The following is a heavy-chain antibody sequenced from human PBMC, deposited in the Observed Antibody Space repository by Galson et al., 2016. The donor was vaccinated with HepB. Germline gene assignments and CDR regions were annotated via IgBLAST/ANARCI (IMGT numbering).Heavy chain of an antibody. Sequence: SLRLSCAAAGFDFGDSFMNWIRQAPGKGLEWLAYISESGFTTYYADSVKGRFTISRDNAKTSLYLQMRSLRGDDTAIYYCAREPSSAGDSFFDAWGQGVLVAVSS. J-gene: IGHJ5*02. V-gene: IGHV3-11*01. CDR2: ISESGFTT. CDR1: GFDFGDSF. D-gene: IGHD5-18*01. CDR3: AREPSSAGDSFFDA.